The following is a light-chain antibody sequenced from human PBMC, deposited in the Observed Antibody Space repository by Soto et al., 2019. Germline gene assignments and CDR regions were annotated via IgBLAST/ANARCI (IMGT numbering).Light chain of an antibody. V-gene: IGKV3-20*01. CDR2: GVS. J-gene: IGKJ1*01. CDR3: HQYGASPWT. Sequence: EIVLTQSPGTLSLSAGERATLSCRASQSVSSNYFAWFQQRPGQAPRLLIYGVSTRATGTPDRFSASGSATEFTLSINRLEPEDFAVYYCHQYGASPWTFGQGTKVDIK. CDR1: QSVSSNY.